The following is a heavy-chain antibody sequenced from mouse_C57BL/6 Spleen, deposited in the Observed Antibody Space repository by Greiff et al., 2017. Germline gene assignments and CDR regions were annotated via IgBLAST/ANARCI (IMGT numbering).Heavy chain of an antibody. CDR1: GYTFTDYE. Sequence: VQLQQSGAELVRPGASVTLSCKASGYTFTDYEMHWVKQTPVHGLEWIGAIDPETGGTAYNQKFKGKAILTADKSSSTAYMELRSLTSEDSAVYYCTRTAYYFDYWGQGTTLPVSS. D-gene: IGHD1-2*01. V-gene: IGHV1-15*01. CDR3: TRTAYYFDY. J-gene: IGHJ2*01. CDR2: IDPETGGT.